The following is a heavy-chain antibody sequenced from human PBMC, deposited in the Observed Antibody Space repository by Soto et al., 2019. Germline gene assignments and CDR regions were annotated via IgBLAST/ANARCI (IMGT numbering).Heavy chain of an antibody. J-gene: IGHJ4*02. D-gene: IGHD6-13*01. CDR1: GGSISSSNSY. Sequence: QLQLQESGPGLVKPSETLSLTCTVSGGSISSSNSYWGWIRQPPGKGLEWIGSIDKSGTTYYNPSLKSRVTISVDTSKNQFSLRLSFVSAADTAVYSCARVTQQHLCFDYWGQGTLVTVSS. V-gene: IGHV4-39*01. CDR2: IDKSGTT. CDR3: ARVTQQHLCFDY.